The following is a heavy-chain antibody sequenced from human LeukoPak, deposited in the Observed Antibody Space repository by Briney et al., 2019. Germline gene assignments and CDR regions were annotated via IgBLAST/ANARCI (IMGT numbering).Heavy chain of an antibody. V-gene: IGHV3-64*02. CDR1: GFTFYTYG. J-gene: IGHJ4*02. CDR2: IGPDGGTT. CDR3: ARGAQLTDY. D-gene: IGHD6-13*01. Sequence: GGSLRLSCAASGFTFYTYGMHWVRQAPGKGLEYVSAIGPDGGTTYYGDSVKGRFTSSRDNSKSMVYLQMGSLTTDDMAVYYCARGAQLTDYWGQGTLVTVSS.